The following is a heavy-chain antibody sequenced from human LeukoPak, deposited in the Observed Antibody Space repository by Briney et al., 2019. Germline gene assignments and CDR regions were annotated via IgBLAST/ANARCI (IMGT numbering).Heavy chain of an antibody. D-gene: IGHD3-22*01. CDR2: ISYDGSNK. J-gene: IGHJ4*02. Sequence: PGRSLRLSCAASGFNFSSYAMHWVRQAPGKGLEWVAVISYDGSNKYYADSVKGRFTISRDNAKNSLYLQMNSLRAEDTAVYYCARASYYASSGYYHTHFDFWGLGALVTVSS. V-gene: IGHV3-30*04. CDR3: ARASYYASSGYYHTHFDF. CDR1: GFNFSSYA.